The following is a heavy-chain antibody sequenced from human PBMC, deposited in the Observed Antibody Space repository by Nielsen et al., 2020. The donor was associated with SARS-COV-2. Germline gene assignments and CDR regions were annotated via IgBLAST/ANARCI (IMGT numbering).Heavy chain of an antibody. CDR3: ATERSIAAAGTLDY. V-gene: IGHV1-2*06. J-gene: IGHJ4*02. CDR1: GYTFTGSY. D-gene: IGHD6-13*01. Sequence: ASVKVSCKASGYTFTGSYVHWVRQAPGQGLEWMGLINPNSGATNYAQKFQGRVTITRDTSASTAYMELSSLRSEGTAVYYCATERSIAAAGTLDYWGQGTLVTVSS. CDR2: INPNSGAT.